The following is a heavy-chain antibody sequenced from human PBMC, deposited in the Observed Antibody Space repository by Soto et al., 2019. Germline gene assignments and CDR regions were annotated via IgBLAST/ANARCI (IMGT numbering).Heavy chain of an antibody. CDR2: ISAYNGNT. D-gene: IGHD3-9*01. J-gene: IGHJ5*02. CDR3: ARDHGPLLRYFDWSRSGWFDP. CDR1: GYTFTSYG. Sequence: ASVKVSCKASGYTFTSYGINWVRQAPGQGLEWMGWISAYNGNTNYAQKLQGRVTMTTDTSTSTAYMELRSLRSDDTAVYYCARDHGPLLRYFDWSRSGWFDPWGQGTLVTVSS. V-gene: IGHV1-18*01.